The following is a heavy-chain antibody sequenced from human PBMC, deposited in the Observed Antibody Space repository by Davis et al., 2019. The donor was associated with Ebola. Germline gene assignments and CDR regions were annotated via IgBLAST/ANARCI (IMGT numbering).Heavy chain of an antibody. D-gene: IGHD3/OR15-3a*01. CDR3: VRGQDWGPDY. V-gene: IGHV4-59*11. CDR1: GASITSHY. CDR2: THYSGDT. Sequence: PSETLSLTCTVSGASITSHYWAWIRQSPEKGLEWIGYTHYSGDTNSNPSLKSRVTMSVDTSKNQFPLKLRSVTAADTAIYYCVRGQDWGPDYWGQGTVVTVSS. J-gene: IGHJ4*02.